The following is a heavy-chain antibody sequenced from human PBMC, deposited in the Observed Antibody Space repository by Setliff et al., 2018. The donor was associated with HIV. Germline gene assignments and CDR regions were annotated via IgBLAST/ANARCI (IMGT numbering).Heavy chain of an antibody. J-gene: IGHJ6*03. V-gene: IGHV3-21*01. CDR3: ARDRRRYDIVTLHYMDV. CDR1: GFTFSSSS. D-gene: IGHD2-15*01. Sequence: GSLRLSCAASGFTFSSSSMNWVRQAPGKGLEWVSSITSSSNYIYYADSVKGRFTISRDSAKNSLYLQMNSLRAEDTAMYYCARDRRRYDIVTLHYMDVWGKGTTVTVSS. CDR2: ITSSSNYI.